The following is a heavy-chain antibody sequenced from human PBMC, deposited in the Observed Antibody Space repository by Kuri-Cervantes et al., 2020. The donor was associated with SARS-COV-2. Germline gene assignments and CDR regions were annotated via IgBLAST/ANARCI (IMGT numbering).Heavy chain of an antibody. Sequence: ASVKVSCKVSGYTLTELSMRWVRQAPGKGLEWMGGFDPEDGETIYAQKFQGRVTMTEDTSTDTAYMELSSLRSEDTAVYYCATARFDFWSGYSWGGAFDIWGQGTMVTVSS. D-gene: IGHD3-3*01. CDR3: ATARFDFWSGYSWGGAFDI. J-gene: IGHJ3*02. CDR1: GYTLTELS. V-gene: IGHV1-24*01. CDR2: FDPEDGET.